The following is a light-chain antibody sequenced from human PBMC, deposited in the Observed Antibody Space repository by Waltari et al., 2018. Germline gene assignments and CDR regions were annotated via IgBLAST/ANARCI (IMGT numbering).Light chain of an antibody. V-gene: IGKV1-39*01. J-gene: IGKJ4*01. CDR2: AAS. CDR1: QSISSY. Sequence: DIQMTQSPSSLSASVGDRVTITCRASQSISSYLNWYQQKPGKAPKPLIYAASSLQSGVPSRFSGSGSRTDFTLTISSLQPEDFATYYCQQSYSTLSLTFGGGTKVEIK. CDR3: QQSYSTLSLT.